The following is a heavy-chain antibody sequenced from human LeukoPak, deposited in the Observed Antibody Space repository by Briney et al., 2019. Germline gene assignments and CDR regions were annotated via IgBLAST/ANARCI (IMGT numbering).Heavy chain of an antibody. J-gene: IGHJ4*02. D-gene: IGHD4-17*01. V-gene: IGHV3-33*01. CDR3: ARDYGDEIPFDY. CDR2: IWYDGSNK. CDR1: GFTFSSYG. Sequence: PGGSLRLSCAASGFTFSSYGMHWVRQAPGKGLEWVAVIWYDGSNKYYADSVKGRFTISRDNSKNTLYLQMNSPRAEDTAVYYCARDYGDEIPFDYWGQGTLVTVSS.